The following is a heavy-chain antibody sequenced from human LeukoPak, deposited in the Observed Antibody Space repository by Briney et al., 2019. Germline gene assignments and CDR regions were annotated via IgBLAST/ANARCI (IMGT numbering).Heavy chain of an antibody. CDR2: ISPSGST. CDR3: TTGDTYNDY. V-gene: IGHV4-4*07. J-gene: IGHJ4*02. D-gene: IGHD5-18*01. CDR1: GSSISPYY. Sequence: SGTLSLTCTVSGSSISPYYWVGVRQAAGKGLEGIGRISPSGSTNYNPSLKSRITMSVEPSKNQFSLKVISVTAANTAVYYCTTGDTYNDYWGQGTLVTVSS.